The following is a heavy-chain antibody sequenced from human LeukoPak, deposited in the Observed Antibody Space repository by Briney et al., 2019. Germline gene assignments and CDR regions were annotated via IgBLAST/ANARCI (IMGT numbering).Heavy chain of an antibody. CDR3: AARRGGTNYFDY. CDR2: ISVYNGNT. Sequence: ASVKVSCKTSGYTFTSYGVSWVRQAPGQGLEWMGWISVYNGNTIYAQKFQGRVTMTRNTSISTAYMELSSLRSEDTAVYYCAARRGGTNYFDYWGQGTLVTVSS. CDR1: GYTFTSYG. J-gene: IGHJ4*02. V-gene: IGHV1-18*01. D-gene: IGHD2-15*01.